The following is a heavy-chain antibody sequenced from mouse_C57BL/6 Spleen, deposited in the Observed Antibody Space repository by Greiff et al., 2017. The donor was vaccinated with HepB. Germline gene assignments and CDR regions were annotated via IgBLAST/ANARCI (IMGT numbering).Heavy chain of an antibody. CDR1: GFSFTGYY. Sequence: EVHLVESGPELVKPGASVKISCKASGFSFTGYYMNWVKQSPEKSLEWIGEINPSTGGTTYNQKLKAKATLTVDKSSSTAYMQLKSLTSEDSEVYYCARYDYYFDYWGQGTTLTVSS. CDR3: ARYDYYFDY. D-gene: IGHD2-4*01. CDR2: INPSTGGT. J-gene: IGHJ2*01. V-gene: IGHV1-42*01.